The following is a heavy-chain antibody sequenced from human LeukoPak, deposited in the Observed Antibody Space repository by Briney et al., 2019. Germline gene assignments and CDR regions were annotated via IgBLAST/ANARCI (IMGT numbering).Heavy chain of an antibody. D-gene: IGHD3-22*01. J-gene: IGHJ3*02. CDR1: GFTFSSYA. V-gene: IGHV3-30-3*01. CDR3: ARDSPYYYDSSAIRGAFDI. CDR2: ISYDGSNK. Sequence: GRSLRLSCAASGFTFSSYAMHWVRQAPGKGLEWVAVISYDGSNKYYADSVKGRFTISRDNSKNTLYLQMNSLGAEDTAVYYCARDSPYYYDSSAIRGAFDIWGQGTMVTVSS.